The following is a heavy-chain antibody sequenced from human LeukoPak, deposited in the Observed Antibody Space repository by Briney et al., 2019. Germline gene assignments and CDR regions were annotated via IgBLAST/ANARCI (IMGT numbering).Heavy chain of an antibody. J-gene: IGHJ6*02. CDR3: ARSGGYNFLNYYGMDV. D-gene: IGHD5-24*01. CDR1: GFTVSSNY. CDR2: IYSGGST. Sequence: GGSLRLSCAASGFTVSSNYMSWVRQAPGKGLEWVSVIYSGGSTYHADSVKGRFTISRDNPKNTLYLQMNSLRAEDTAVYYCARSGGYNFLNYYGMDVWGQGTTVTVSS. V-gene: IGHV3-53*01.